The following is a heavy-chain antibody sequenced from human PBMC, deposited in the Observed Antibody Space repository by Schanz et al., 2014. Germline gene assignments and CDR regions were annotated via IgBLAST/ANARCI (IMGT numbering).Heavy chain of an antibody. CDR3: AIIGVMVAVAGTRADY. J-gene: IGHJ4*02. CDR2: ISSSGSYI. Sequence: VQLVESGGGLVKPGGSLRLSCAASGFTFSSYGMHWVRQAPGKGLEWVSSISSSGSYIYYADSVKGRFSISRDNAKNSLFLQMNRLRAEDTALYYCAIIGVMVAVAGTRADYWGQGTLVTVSS. CDR1: GFTFSSYG. V-gene: IGHV3-21*01. D-gene: IGHD6-19*01.